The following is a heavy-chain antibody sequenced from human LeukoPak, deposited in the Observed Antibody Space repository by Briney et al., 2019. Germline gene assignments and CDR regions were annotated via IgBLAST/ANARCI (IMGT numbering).Heavy chain of an antibody. D-gene: IGHD3-10*01. V-gene: IGHV1-69*05. CDR3: ARDGSGRHYYGSGSPPDY. J-gene: IGHJ4*02. Sequence: ASVKVSCKASGGTFSSYAISWVRQAPGQGLEWMGRIIPIFGTANYAQKFQGRVTITTDESTSTASMELSSLRSEDTAVYYCARDGSGRHYYGSGSPPDYWGQGTLVTVSS. CDR2: IIPIFGTA. CDR1: GGTFSSYA.